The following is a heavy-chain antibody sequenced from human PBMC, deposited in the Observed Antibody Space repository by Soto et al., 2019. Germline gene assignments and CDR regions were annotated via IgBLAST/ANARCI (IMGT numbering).Heavy chain of an antibody. V-gene: IGHV4-59*01. CDR1: GGSISSYY. CDR3: ARVEWSLYSYYYGMDV. J-gene: IGHJ6*02. CDR2: IYYSGST. Sequence: PSETLSLTCTVSGGSISSYYWSWIRQPPGKGLEWIGYIYYSGSTNYNPSLKSRVTISVDTSKNQFSLKLSSVTAADTAVYYCARVEWSLYSYYYGMDVWGQGTTVTVSS. D-gene: IGHD2-8*01.